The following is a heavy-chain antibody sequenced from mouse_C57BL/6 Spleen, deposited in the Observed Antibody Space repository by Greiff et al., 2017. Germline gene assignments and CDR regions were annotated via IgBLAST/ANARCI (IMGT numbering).Heavy chain of an antibody. V-gene: IGHV1-9*01. D-gene: IGHD3-2*02. J-gene: IGHJ4*01. Sequence: QVQLKESGAELLKPGASVKLSCKATGYTFTGYWIEWVTQRPGHGLEWIGEIFPGSGSTNYNEKFKGKATFTADTSSTTAYMQLSSLTTEDSAIYYCARGAAQATNYYARDYWGQGTSVTVSS. CDR1: GYTFTGYW. CDR3: ARGAAQATNYYARDY. CDR2: IFPGSGST.